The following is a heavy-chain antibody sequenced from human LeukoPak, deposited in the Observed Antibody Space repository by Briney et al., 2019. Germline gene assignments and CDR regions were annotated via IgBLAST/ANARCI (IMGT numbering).Heavy chain of an antibody. V-gene: IGHV4-59*01. CDR2: IYYSGSS. Sequence: PSETLSLTCTVSGGSIGSYYWSWIRQPPGKGLEWIGYIYYSGSSNYSSSLQSRVTISVDTSKNQFSLRLSSVTAADTAVYYCARVPSYDYVWGSYRYTEYYFDYWGQGTLVTVSS. CDR1: GGSIGSYY. J-gene: IGHJ4*02. D-gene: IGHD3-16*02. CDR3: ARVPSYDYVWGSYRYTEYYFDY.